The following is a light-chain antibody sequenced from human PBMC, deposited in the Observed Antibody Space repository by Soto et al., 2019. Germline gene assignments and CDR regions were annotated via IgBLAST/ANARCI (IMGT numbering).Light chain of an antibody. J-gene: IGKJ2*01. V-gene: IGKV1-39*01. CDR3: QQSYSTPVT. CDR2: TAS. Sequence: DIQMTQSPSSLSASVGDRVTITCRASQSISTVLNWYQQKPGKVPKFLLSTASSLQSGVPLRFSGGGSGTDFTLTITSLQPEDFATYYCQQSYSTPVTFGQGTKLEIK. CDR1: QSISTV.